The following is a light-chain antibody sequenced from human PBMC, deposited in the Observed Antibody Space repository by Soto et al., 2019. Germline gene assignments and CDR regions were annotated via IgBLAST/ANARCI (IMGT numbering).Light chain of an antibody. CDR3: DSWDNSLSVVL. V-gene: IGLV1-51*01. CDR1: SSNIGSNY. J-gene: IGLJ2*01. Sequence: QSVLTQPPSVSAAPGQRVTISCSGSSSNIGSNYVSWYQQLPGTAPKLLIYDNYKRPSGIPDRFSGSTSGTSATLAIAGLQTGDEADYYCDSWDNSLSVVLFGGGT. CDR2: DNY.